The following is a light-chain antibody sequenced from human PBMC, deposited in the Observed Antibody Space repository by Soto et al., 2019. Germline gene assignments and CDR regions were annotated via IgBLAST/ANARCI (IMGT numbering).Light chain of an antibody. CDR3: PQYGSSPFT. J-gene: IGKJ3*01. Sequence: DIVLTQSPGTLSLSPGERATLSCRASQTVSSNNLAWYQQKRGQAPRLLIYGASSRAAAIPDRFRGSGSGTDFTLSISSLATEDFAVDYCPQYGSSPFTFGPGTAVDIK. V-gene: IGKV3-20*01. CDR1: QTVSSNN. CDR2: GAS.